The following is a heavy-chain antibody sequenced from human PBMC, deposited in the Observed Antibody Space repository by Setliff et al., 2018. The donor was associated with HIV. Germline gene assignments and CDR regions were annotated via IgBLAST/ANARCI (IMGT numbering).Heavy chain of an antibody. V-gene: IGHV1-8*01. CDR1: GYTFTNYD. J-gene: IGHJ4*02. Sequence: ALVKVSCKASGYTFTNYDINWVRQATGQGLEWMGWMNPNSGNTGYAQKFQGRVTMTRNTSISTAYMELSSLRSEDTAVYYCARFRKFQLVGALDYWGQGTLVTVSS. CDR3: ARFRKFQLVGALDY. D-gene: IGHD1-26*01. CDR2: MNPNSGNT.